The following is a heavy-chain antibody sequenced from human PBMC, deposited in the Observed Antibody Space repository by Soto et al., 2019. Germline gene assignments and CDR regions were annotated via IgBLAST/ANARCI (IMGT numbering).Heavy chain of an antibody. CDR3: ARDKGSSTVVSGIAQEGYFDS. CDR1: GFTFSIFG. CDR2: IWYDGSNA. D-gene: IGHD6-19*01. J-gene: IGHJ4*02. V-gene: IGHV3-33*01. Sequence: QVQLVESGGGVVQPGRSLRLSCAASGFTFSIFGMHWVRQAPGKGLEWAAIIWYDGSNAYYADSVRGRFTISRDNTKNTVYLQMNSHRAEDTAVYYCARDKGSSTVVSGIAQEGYFDSWGQGTLVTVSS.